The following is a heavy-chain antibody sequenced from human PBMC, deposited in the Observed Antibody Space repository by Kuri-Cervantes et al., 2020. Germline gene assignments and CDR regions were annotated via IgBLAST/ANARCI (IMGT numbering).Heavy chain of an antibody. CDR1: GFTFSHYW. CDR3: ARLGVLITYYYGMDV. J-gene: IGHJ6*02. CDR2: IKEDGSEK. Sequence: GESLKISCAASGFTFSHYWMSWVRQAPGKGLEWVANIKEDGSEKYYVDSVKGRFTISRDNAKNSLCLQVNSLRAEDTAVYYCARLGVLITYYYGMDVWGQGTTVIVSS. V-gene: IGHV3-7*01.